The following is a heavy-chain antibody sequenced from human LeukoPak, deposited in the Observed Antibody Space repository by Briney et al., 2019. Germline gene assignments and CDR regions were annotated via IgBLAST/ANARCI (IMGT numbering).Heavy chain of an antibody. J-gene: IGHJ3*02. CDR2: ISSRSSYI. Sequence: GGSLRLSCAASGFTFSSYWMSWVRQAPGKGLEWVSSISSRSSYIFYADSVKGRFTISRDNSKNTLYLQMNSLRAEDTAVYYCAKVFQQQLTTDAFDIWGQGTMVTVSS. CDR1: GFTFSSYW. D-gene: IGHD6-13*01. V-gene: IGHV3-21*04. CDR3: AKVFQQQLTTDAFDI.